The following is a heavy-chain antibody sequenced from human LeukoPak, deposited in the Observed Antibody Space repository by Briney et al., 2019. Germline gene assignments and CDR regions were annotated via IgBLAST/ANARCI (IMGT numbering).Heavy chain of an antibody. D-gene: IGHD1-26*01. CDR3: ARAYYKGGNYDY. Sequence: SETLSLTCTVSGGSISSSSYYWGWIRQPPGKGLEWIGYIYYSGSTNYNPSLKSRVTISVDTSKNQFSLKLSSVTAADTAVYYCARAYYKGGNYDYWGQGTLVTVSS. V-gene: IGHV4-61*05. J-gene: IGHJ4*02. CDR1: GGSISSSSYY. CDR2: IYYSGST.